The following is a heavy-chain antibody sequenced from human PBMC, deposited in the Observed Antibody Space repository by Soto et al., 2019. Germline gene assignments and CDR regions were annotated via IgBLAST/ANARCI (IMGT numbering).Heavy chain of an antibody. CDR3: ARDLVSAAGTYYYYYGMDV. D-gene: IGHD6-13*01. J-gene: IGHJ6*02. Sequence: EVQLVESGGGLIQPGGSLRLSCAASGFTVSSNYMSWVRQAPGKGLEWVSVIYSGGSTYYADSVKGRFTISRDNSKNTLHLQMNSLRAEDTAVYYCARDLVSAAGTYYYYYGMDVWGQGTTVTVSS. CDR2: IYSGGST. V-gene: IGHV3-53*01. CDR1: GFTVSSNY.